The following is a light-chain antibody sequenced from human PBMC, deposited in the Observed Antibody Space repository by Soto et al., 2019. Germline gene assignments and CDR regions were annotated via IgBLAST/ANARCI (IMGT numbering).Light chain of an antibody. CDR3: LRYPDWPRT. CDR2: KVS. V-gene: IGKV2-30*01. J-gene: IGKJ2*02. Sequence: DVVMTQSPLSLPVTLGQPASISCRSGQSLVYSDGNTHLMWFQQRPGQSPRRLIDKVSNRDSGVPDRLSGSGSCTVFTLEISRGEAEDVGFSYCLRYPDWPRTFGHGPKLEIK. CDR1: QSLVYSDGNTH.